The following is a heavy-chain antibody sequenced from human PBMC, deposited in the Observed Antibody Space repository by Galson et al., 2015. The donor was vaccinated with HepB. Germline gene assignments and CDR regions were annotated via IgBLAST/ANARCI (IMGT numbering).Heavy chain of an antibody. Sequence: SLRLSCAASGFTFSNYGMHWVRQAPGKGLEWVAVIWYDGSNKYYADSVKGRFTISRDNSKNTLYLQMNSLRAEDTAVYYCARDSSYGDYSPYLLWGQGTLVTVSS. J-gene: IGHJ4*02. CDR1: GFTFSNYG. CDR2: IWYDGSNK. V-gene: IGHV3-33*08. CDR3: ARDSSYGDYSPYLL. D-gene: IGHD4-17*01.